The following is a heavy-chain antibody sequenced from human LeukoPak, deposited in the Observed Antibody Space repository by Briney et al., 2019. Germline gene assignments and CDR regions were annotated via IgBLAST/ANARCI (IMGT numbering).Heavy chain of an antibody. D-gene: IGHD3-22*01. CDR1: GFTFSSYA. J-gene: IGHJ4*02. CDR3: AKWVLYYYDSSGYPDH. V-gene: IGHV3-23*01. CDR2: ISGSGGST. Sequence: GGSLRLSCAASGFTFSSYAMSWVRQAPGKGLEWVSAISGSGGSTYYADSVKGRFTISRDNSKNTLYLQMNSLRAEDTAVYYCAKWVLYYYDSSGYPDHWGQGTLVTVSS.